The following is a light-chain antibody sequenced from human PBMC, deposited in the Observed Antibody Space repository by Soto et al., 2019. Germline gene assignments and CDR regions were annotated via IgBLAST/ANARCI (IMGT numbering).Light chain of an antibody. V-gene: IGKV3-20*01. J-gene: IGKJ1*01. CDR3: QQYDSSPAT. CDR1: QSVTSSY. Sequence: EIVLTQSPGTLSLSPGERATLSCRASQSVTSSYLAWYQQKPGQAPRLLIYGASSRATGIPDRFSGSGSGTDFPLTISRREPEDFAVYYCQQYDSSPATFGQGTKVEIK. CDR2: GAS.